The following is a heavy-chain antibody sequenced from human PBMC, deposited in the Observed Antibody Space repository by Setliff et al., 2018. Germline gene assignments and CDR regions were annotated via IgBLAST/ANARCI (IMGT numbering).Heavy chain of an antibody. CDR1: GGTFNTYG. CDR2: IIPGLGIL. J-gene: IGHJ6*03. CDR3: TSRTHPHVITGITQGGGWWYYYYMDV. Sequence: SVKVSCKASGGTFNTYGITWVRQAPAQGLEWMGGIIPGLGILDYAQKFQDRVTITADRSTSTAYMELSSLRSEDTAVYSGTSRTHPHVITGITQGGGWWYYYYMDVWGQGAMVTVSS. D-gene: IGHD1-7*01. V-gene: IGHV1-69*10.